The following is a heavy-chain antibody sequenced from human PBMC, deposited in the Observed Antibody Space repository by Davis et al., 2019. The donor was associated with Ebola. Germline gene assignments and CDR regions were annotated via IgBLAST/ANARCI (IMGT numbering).Heavy chain of an antibody. V-gene: IGHV1-3*01. D-gene: IGHD1-26*01. CDR2: INGGNGDT. Sequence: AASVKVSCKASGYTFTSYYMHWVRQAPGQGLEWMGWINGGNGDTKYSQKFRDRVTITRDTSASTSYMELSSLRSEDTAVYYCARGGGSYYYFDYWGQGTLVTVSS. CDR3: ARGGGSYYYFDY. CDR1: GYTFTSYY. J-gene: IGHJ4*02.